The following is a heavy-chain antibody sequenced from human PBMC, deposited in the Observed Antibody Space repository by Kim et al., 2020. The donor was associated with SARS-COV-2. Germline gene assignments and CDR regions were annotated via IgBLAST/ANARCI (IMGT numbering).Heavy chain of an antibody. D-gene: IGHD3-16*01. Sequence: TCYNPSLKSRVPISVDTSRNQFSLKLASVTAADPAVYHCARRTEAGGYFDFWGQGSPVTVAS. CDR2: T. J-gene: IGHJ4*02. CDR3: ARRTEAGGYFDF. V-gene: IGHV4-39*01.